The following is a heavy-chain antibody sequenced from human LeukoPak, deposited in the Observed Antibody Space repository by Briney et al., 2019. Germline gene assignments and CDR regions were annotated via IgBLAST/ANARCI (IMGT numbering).Heavy chain of an antibody. Sequence: SETLSLTCTVSGGSISSYYWSWIRQPPGKGLEWIGYIYYSGSTNYNPSLKSRVTISVDTSKNQFSLKLSSVTAADTAVYYCARDRGLEWLRSTADFDYWGQGTLVTVSS. CDR1: GGSISSYY. D-gene: IGHD3-3*01. J-gene: IGHJ4*02. CDR3: ARDRGLEWLRSTADFDY. V-gene: IGHV4-59*01. CDR2: IYYSGST.